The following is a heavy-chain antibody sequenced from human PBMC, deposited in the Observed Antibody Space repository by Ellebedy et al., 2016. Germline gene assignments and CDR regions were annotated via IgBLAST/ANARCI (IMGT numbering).Heavy chain of an antibody. CDR1: GFTVSNTY. CDR3: ANVGGSGIYYNGY. Sequence: GGSLRLSCAASGFTVSNTYMGWVRQAPGKGLDWVSVIYIGGSTYYVDSVKGRFTISRDNSKNTLYLQMNNLQVEDTATYYCANVGGSGIYYNGYWGQGTLVTVSS. J-gene: IGHJ4*02. V-gene: IGHV3-53*01. D-gene: IGHD3-10*01. CDR2: IYIGGST.